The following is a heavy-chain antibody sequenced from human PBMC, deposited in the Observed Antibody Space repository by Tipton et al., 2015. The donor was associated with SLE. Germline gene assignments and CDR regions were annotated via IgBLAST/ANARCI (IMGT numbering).Heavy chain of an antibody. CDR1: GGSISSYY. D-gene: IGHD3-10*01. CDR3: AREAGITMVRGALIHAFDI. V-gene: IGHV4-59*01. Sequence: TLSLTCTVSGGSISSYYWSWIRQPPGKGLEWIGYIYYIGSTNYNPSLKSRVTISVDTSKNQFSLKLSSVTAADTAVYYCAREAGITMVRGALIHAFDIWGLGTMVTGSS. J-gene: IGHJ3*02. CDR2: IYYIGST.